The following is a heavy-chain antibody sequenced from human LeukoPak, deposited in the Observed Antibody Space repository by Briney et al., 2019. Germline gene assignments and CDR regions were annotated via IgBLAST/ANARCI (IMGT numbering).Heavy chain of an antibody. CDR2: ISDGGET. CDR1: GFTFSNHG. J-gene: IGHJ4*02. CDR3: ATSFTRISILMQK. V-gene: IGHV3-23*01. Sequence: PGGSLRLSCAASGFTFSNHGLNWVRQAPGKGLEWVSAISDGGETFYADSVKGRFTISRDNSKNTLYLQMNSLRAVDTALYYCATSFTRISILMQKWGQGALVSV. D-gene: IGHD2-8*01.